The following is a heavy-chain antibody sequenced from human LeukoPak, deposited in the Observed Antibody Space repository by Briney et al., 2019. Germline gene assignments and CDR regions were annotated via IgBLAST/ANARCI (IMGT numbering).Heavy chain of an antibody. V-gene: IGHV3-74*03. CDR2: INTDGSGT. D-gene: IGHD5-24*01. J-gene: IGHJ4*02. CDR3: ARDGYNRHFDY. Sequence: GGSLRLSCAASGFTFTSYWMHWVRQAPGKGLVRVSRINTDGSGTTYADSVKGRFTISRDNAKNTLSLQMNSLRAEDTAVYYCARDGYNRHFDYWGQGTLVTVSS. CDR1: GFTFTSYW.